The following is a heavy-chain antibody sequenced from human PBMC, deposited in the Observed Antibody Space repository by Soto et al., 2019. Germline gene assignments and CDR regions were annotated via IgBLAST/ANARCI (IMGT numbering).Heavy chain of an antibody. CDR2: ISGSGGST. CDR3: ARYYYYYGMDV. Sequence: GGSLRLSCAASGFTFISYAMSWVRQAPGKGLEWVSAISGSGGSTYYADSVKGRFTISRDNSKNTLYLQMNSLRAEGTAVYYCARYYYYYGMDVWGQGTTVTVSS. J-gene: IGHJ6*02. V-gene: IGHV3-23*01. CDR1: GFTFISYA.